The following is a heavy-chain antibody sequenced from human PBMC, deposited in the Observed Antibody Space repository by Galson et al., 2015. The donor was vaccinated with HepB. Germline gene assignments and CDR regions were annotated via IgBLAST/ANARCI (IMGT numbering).Heavy chain of an antibody. CDR2: INVYDGNT. CDR3: AREGDGNYDY. J-gene: IGHJ4*02. CDR1: GYIFTNYG. Sequence: SVKVSCKASGYIFTNYGISWVRQAPGQGLEWMGCINVYDGNTNYAQKFQGRVTLTTDTSTSTVYMELRSLRSDDTAVYYCAREGDGNYDYWGQGTLVTVSS. D-gene: IGHD3-16*01. V-gene: IGHV1-18*01.